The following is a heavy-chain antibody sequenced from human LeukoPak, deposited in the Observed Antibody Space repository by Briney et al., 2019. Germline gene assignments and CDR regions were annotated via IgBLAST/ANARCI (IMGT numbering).Heavy chain of an antibody. CDR3: ARDAYREYLTIKVPDY. CDR2: ISAYNGNT. D-gene: IGHD1-26*01. V-gene: IGHV1-18*01. J-gene: IGHJ4*02. Sequence: GASVKVSCKGSDYTFTSYGISWVRQAPGQGLEWMGWISAYNGNTNYAQKLQGRVTMTTDTSTSTAYTELRSLRSDDTAVYYCARDAYREYLTIKVPDYWGQGTLVTVSS. CDR1: DYTFTSYG.